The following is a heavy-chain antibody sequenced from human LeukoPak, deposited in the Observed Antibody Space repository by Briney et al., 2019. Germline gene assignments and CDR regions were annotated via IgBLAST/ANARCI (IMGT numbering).Heavy chain of an antibody. Sequence: SVKVSCKASGGTFSSYAISWVRQAPGQGLEWMGRIIPILGTANYAQKFQGRVTITADKSTSTAYMELSSLRSEDTAVYYCARRLTDRSSTSCYTAAFDIWGQGTMVTVSS. D-gene: IGHD2-2*02. CDR3: ARRLTDRSSTSCYTAAFDI. J-gene: IGHJ3*02. CDR2: IIPILGTA. V-gene: IGHV1-69*04. CDR1: GGTFSSYA.